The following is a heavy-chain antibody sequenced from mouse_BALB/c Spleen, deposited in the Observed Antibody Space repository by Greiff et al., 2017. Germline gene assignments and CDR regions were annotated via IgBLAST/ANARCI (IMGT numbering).Heavy chain of an antibody. CDR1: GYSITSDYA. J-gene: IGHJ4*01. D-gene: IGHD2-14*01. V-gene: IGHV3-2*02. CDR3: ARRKYRYDVDAMDY. CDR2: ISYSGST. Sequence: EVKLVESGPGLVKPSQSLSLTCTVTGYSITSDYAWNWIRQFPGNKLEWMGYISYSGSTSYNPSLKSRISITRDTSKNQFFLQLNSVTTEDTATYYCARRKYRYDVDAMDYWGQGTSVTVSS.